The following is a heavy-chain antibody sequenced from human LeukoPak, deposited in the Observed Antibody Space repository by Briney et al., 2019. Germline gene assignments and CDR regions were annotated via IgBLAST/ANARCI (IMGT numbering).Heavy chain of an antibody. Sequence: PGRSLRLSCAASGFTFSIYGMHWVRQAPGEGLEWVAVIWYDGSNKYYADSVKGRFTISRDNSKNTLYLQMNSLRAEDTAVYYCARDGAKQWLVHFYYYYGMDVWGQGTTVTVSS. CDR3: ARDGAKQWLVHFYYYYGMDV. D-gene: IGHD6-19*01. CDR2: IWYDGSNK. CDR1: GFTFSIYG. V-gene: IGHV3-33*01. J-gene: IGHJ6*02.